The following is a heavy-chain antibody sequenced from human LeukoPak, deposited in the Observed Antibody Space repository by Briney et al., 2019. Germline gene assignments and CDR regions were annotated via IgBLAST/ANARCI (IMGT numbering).Heavy chain of an antibody. CDR1: GGTFSSYA. CDR2: IIPIFGTV. Sequence: SVKVSCKASGGTFSSYAISWVRQAPGQGLEWMGGIIPIFGTVNHAQNFQGRVTITADESTSTAYMELSSLRSEDTAVYYCARVPGYLDAFDIWGQGTMVTVSS. V-gene: IGHV1-69*13. CDR3: ARVPGYLDAFDI. D-gene: IGHD3-10*01. J-gene: IGHJ3*02.